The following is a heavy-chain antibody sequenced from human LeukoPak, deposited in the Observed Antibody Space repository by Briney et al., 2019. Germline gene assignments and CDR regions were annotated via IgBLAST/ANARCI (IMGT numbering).Heavy chain of an antibody. D-gene: IGHD2-8*01. Sequence: GASVKVSCKASGYTFTGYYMHWVRQAPGQGLEWMGWINPNSGGTNYAQKFQGRVTMTRDTSISTAYMELSRLRSDDTAVYYSATNFRARLMVEFDPWGQGTLVTVSS. CDR2: INPNSGGT. CDR3: ATNFRARLMVEFDP. CDR1: GYTFTGYY. J-gene: IGHJ5*02. V-gene: IGHV1-2*02.